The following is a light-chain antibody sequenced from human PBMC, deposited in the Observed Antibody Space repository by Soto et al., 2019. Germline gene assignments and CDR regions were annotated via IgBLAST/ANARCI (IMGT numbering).Light chain of an antibody. CDR1: SSDVGGYNY. CDR3: CSYAGSYTWV. J-gene: IGLJ3*02. V-gene: IGLV2-11*01. CDR2: DVS. Sequence: QSALTQPRSVSGSPGQSVTISCTGTSSDVGGYNYVSWYQQHPGKAPKLMIYDVSKRPSGVPDRFSGSKSGNTASLTISGLQAEDEAYYYCCSYAGSYTWVFGGGTQLPVL.